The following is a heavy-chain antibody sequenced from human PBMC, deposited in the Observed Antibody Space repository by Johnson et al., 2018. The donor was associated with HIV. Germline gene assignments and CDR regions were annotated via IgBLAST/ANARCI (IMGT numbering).Heavy chain of an antibody. Sequence: VQLVESGGGLIQPGGSLRLSCAASGFTVSSNYMSWVRQAPGKGLEWVSVIYSGGSTYYADSVKGRFPISRDNSKNTLYLQMNSLRAEDTAVYYCARGGYYYDSSGYIGVDAFDIWGQGTMVTVSS. CDR1: GFTVSSNY. J-gene: IGHJ3*02. CDR2: IYSGGST. CDR3: ARGGYYYDSSGYIGVDAFDI. V-gene: IGHV3-53*01. D-gene: IGHD3-22*01.